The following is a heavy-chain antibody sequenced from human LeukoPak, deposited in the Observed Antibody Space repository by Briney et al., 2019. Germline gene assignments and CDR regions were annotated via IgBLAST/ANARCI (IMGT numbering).Heavy chain of an antibody. V-gene: IGHV3-30*18. J-gene: IGHJ4*02. Sequence: GRSLRLSCAASGFTFSSYGLHWVRQAPGKGLEWVAVISYDGSNKFCADSVKGRFTISRDNSKNTLYLQMNSLRAEDTAMYYCAKNTGTYDGLIDSWGQGALVTVSS. CDR3: AKNTGTYDGLIDS. CDR2: ISYDGSNK. D-gene: IGHD1-26*01. CDR1: GFTFSSYG.